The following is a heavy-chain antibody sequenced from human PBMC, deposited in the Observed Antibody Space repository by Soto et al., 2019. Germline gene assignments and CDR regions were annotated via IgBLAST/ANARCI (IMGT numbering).Heavy chain of an antibody. D-gene: IGHD1-1*01. Sequence: PSETLSLTCSVSGGSISTVGHYWNWIRQPPGKGLEWIGSIYHTGSTYYSKSLRSRLTMSVDTSKSQFSLRLSSVTAADTAVYYCARATGTLRSRNCDYWGQGSLVTVSS. V-gene: IGHV4-31*03. CDR1: GGSISTVGHY. CDR2: IYHTGST. CDR3: ARATGTLRSRNCDY. J-gene: IGHJ4*02.